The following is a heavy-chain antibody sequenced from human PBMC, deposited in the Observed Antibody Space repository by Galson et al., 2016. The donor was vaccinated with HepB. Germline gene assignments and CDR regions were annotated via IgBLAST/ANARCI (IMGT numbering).Heavy chain of an antibody. Sequence: SVKVSCKASGYTFTSYYMHWVRQAPGQGLEWMGIINPTGGSPSNAQKFQGRVTMTRDTSTSTVYMDLSSLGTEDTAVDYCARNAMYCSSTSCSTYYLDYWGQGTLVTVSS. D-gene: IGHD2-2*01. V-gene: IGHV1-46*01. CDR2: INPTGGSP. CDR1: GYTFTSYY. J-gene: IGHJ4*02. CDR3: ARNAMYCSSTSCSTYYLDY.